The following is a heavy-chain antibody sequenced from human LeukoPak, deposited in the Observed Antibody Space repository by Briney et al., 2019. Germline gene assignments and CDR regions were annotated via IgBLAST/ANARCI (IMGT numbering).Heavy chain of an antibody. CDR1: GGSISSGGYY. Sequence: SETLSLTCTVSGGSISSGGYYWSWIRQHPGKGLEWIGYIYYSGSTYYNPSLKSRVTISVDTSKNQFSLKLSSVTAADTAVYYCARTRGYSGYEDFGYWGQGTLVTVSS. CDR2: IYYSGST. J-gene: IGHJ4*02. D-gene: IGHD5-12*01. V-gene: IGHV4-31*03. CDR3: ARTRGYSGYEDFGY.